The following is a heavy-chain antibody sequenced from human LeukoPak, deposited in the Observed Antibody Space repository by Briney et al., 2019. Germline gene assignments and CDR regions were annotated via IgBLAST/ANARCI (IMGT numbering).Heavy chain of an antibody. J-gene: IGHJ6*03. Sequence: PGGSLRLSCAVSGFTVSGNYMSWVRQAPGKGLEWVSLIYSGGTTYYADSVKGRFTISRDNSKNTLYLQMKSLRTEDTAVYYCAKGYGWEASYYYYYMDVWGKGTTVTISS. CDR2: IYSGGTT. D-gene: IGHD1-26*01. CDR1: GFTVSGNY. CDR3: AKGYGWEASYYYYYMDV. V-gene: IGHV3-53*05.